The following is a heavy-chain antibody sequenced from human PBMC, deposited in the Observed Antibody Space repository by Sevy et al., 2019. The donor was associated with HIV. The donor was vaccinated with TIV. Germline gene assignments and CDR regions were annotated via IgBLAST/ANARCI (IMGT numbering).Heavy chain of an antibody. CDR1: RFNFDDYA. Sequence: GGSLRLSCAASRFNFDDYAMHWVRQAPGKGLEWVSGISWDSDIVAYADSVKGRFTISRDNAKNSLYLQMNSLRPEDTALYYCAKDMGPSGNYHYGMDVWGQGTTVTISS. CDR2: ISWDSDIV. V-gene: IGHV3-9*01. J-gene: IGHJ6*02. CDR3: AKDMGPSGNYHYGMDV. D-gene: IGHD3-10*01.